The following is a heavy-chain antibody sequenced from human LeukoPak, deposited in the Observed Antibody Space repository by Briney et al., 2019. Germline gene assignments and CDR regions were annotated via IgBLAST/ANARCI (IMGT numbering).Heavy chain of an antibody. CDR2: ISTYNGNT. V-gene: IGHV1-18*01. J-gene: IGHJ4*02. Sequence: ASVKVSCKASGYTCTNYGISWVRQAPGQGLEWMGWISTYNGNTHYAQNFQGTFTMTTDTSTTTAYMELRSLRSDDTAVYYCARNTGNWDLDYWGQGTLVTVSS. CDR3: ARNTGNWDLDY. CDR1: GYTCTNYG. D-gene: IGHD1-1*01.